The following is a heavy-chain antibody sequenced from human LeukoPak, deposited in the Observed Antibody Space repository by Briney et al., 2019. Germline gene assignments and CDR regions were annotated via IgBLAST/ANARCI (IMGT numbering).Heavy chain of an antibody. CDR2: IYTSGST. J-gene: IGHJ4*02. CDR3: ARGPGVVVVAATRYFDY. CDR1: GGSISSYY. D-gene: IGHD2-15*01. Sequence: PSETLSLTCTVSGGSISSYYWSWIRQPPGKGLEWIGYIYTSGSTNYNPSLKSRVTISVDTSKNQFSLKLSSVTAADTAVYYCARGPGVVVVAATRYFDYWGQGILVTVSS. V-gene: IGHV4-4*09.